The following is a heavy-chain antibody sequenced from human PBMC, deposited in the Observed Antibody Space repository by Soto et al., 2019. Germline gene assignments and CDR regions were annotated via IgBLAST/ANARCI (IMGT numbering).Heavy chain of an antibody. CDR3: ARDVSPGSSSLYLDAFDI. CDR1: GFTLGTYW. V-gene: IGHV3-7*05. Sequence: EVQLEESGGGLVQPGGSLRLSCAASGFTLGTYWMTWVRQAPGKGLEWVAYIKQDESKKSYLDSVRGRFTISRDNARNSLYLQMNSLRVEDTGLYYCARDVSPGSSSLYLDAFDIWGQGTMVIVSS. J-gene: IGHJ3*02. D-gene: IGHD3-10*01. CDR2: IKQDESKK.